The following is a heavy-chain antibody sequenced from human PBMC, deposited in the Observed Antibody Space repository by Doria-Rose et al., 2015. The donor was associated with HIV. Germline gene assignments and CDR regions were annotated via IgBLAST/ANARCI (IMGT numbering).Heavy chain of an antibody. V-gene: IGHV2-26*01. CDR3: ARIKSSRWYHKYYFDF. J-gene: IGHJ4*02. CDR2: IISDDER. D-gene: IGHD6-13*01. CDR1: GVSLSSPGMG. Sequence: SGPVLVKPTETLTLTCTVSGVSLSSPGMGVSWIRQPPGTALEWLANIISDDERSYKTSLKSRLTISRGTSKSQVVLTMTDMDPVDTAKYYCARIKSSRWYHKYYFDFWGQGTLVIVSA.